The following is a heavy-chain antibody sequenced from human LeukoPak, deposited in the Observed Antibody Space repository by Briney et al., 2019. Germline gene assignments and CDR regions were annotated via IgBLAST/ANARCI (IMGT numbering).Heavy chain of an antibody. Sequence: GASVKVSCKASGYTFTSYYMHWVRQAPGQGLEWMGIINPSGGSTSYAQKFQGRVTMTRDTSTSTVYMELSRLRSEDTAVYYCARDGYSYGQGRYYYYYYMYVWGKGTTVTVSS. V-gene: IGHV1-46*01. D-gene: IGHD5-18*01. CDR1: GYTFTSYY. J-gene: IGHJ6*03. CDR2: INPSGGST. CDR3: ARDGYSYGQGRYYYYYYMYV.